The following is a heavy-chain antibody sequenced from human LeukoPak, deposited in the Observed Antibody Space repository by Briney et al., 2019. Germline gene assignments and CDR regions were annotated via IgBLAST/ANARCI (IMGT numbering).Heavy chain of an antibody. CDR2: ISSSGSTI. J-gene: IGHJ6*02. V-gene: IGHV3-11*01. Sequence: PGGSLRLSCAASGFTFSDYYMSWIRQAPGKGLGWVSYISSSGSTIYYADSVKGRFTISRDNAKNSLYLQMNSLRAEDTAVYYCARYQLLPLWDYYYYGMDVWGQGTTVTVSS. D-gene: IGHD2-2*01. CDR1: GFTFSDYY. CDR3: ARYQLLPLWDYYYYGMDV.